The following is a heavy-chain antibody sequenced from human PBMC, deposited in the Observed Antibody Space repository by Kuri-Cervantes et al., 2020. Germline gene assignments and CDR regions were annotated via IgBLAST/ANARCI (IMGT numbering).Heavy chain of an antibody. J-gene: IGHJ4*02. D-gene: IGHD1-26*01. CDR3: ARDRALVGATS. CDR2: INPNSGGT. Sequence: ASVKVSCKASGYTFTGYYMHWVRQAPGQGLEWMGGINPNSGGTNYAQKFLGRVTMTRDTSISTAYMVLGSLRSDDKAVYYCARDRALVGATSWGQGTLVTVSS. CDR1: GYTFTGYY. V-gene: IGHV1-2*02.